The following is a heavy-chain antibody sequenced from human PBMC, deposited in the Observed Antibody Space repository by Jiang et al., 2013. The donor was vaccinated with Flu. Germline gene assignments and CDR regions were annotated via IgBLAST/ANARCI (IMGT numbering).Heavy chain of an antibody. Sequence: SYAQKFQGRVTMTRDTSTSTVYMELSSLRSEDTAVYYCARWTPDNAFDIWGQGTMVTVSS. V-gene: IGHV1-46*03. J-gene: IGHJ3*02. CDR3: ARWTPDNAFDI. D-gene: IGHD3/OR15-3a*01.